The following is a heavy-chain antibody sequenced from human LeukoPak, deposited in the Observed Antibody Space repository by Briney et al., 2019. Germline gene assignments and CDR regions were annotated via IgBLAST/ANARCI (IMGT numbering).Heavy chain of an antibody. CDR2: INTNTGTP. D-gene: IGHD2-15*01. J-gene: IGHJ6*03. Sequence: ASVKVSGKASGYTFTSYAMNWLGQAPGQGGEWMGWINTNTGTPTYAQGFTGRFVFSLDTSVSTAYLQISSLKAEDTAVYYCARKSVAATPRDIVYQYYSMDVWGKGTTVTVSS. V-gene: IGHV7-4-1*02. CDR1: GYTFTSYA. CDR3: ARKSVAATPRDIVYQYYSMDV.